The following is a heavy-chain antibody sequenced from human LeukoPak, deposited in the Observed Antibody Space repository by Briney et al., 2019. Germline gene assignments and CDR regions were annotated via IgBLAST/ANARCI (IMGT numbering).Heavy chain of an antibody. Sequence: SETLSLTCTVSGGSISSYYWSWIRQPPGKGLEWIGYIYYSGSTYYNPSLKSRVTISVDTSKNQFSLKLSSVTAADTAVYYCARLLNYGDAAVDYWGQGTLVTVSS. CDR2: IYYSGST. CDR3: ARLLNYGDAAVDY. CDR1: GGSISSYY. J-gene: IGHJ4*02. D-gene: IGHD4-17*01. V-gene: IGHV4-59*06.